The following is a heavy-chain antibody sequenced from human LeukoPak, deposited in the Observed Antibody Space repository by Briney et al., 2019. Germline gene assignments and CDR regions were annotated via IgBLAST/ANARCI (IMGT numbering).Heavy chain of an antibody. Sequence: GGSLRLSCAASGFTLSSYGVHWVRQAPGKGLEWVAFIRFDGSNENYADSVKGRFTISRDTSKNTLYLQMNSLRAEDTAVYYCARREVAAEISFGFDYWGQGALVTVSS. CDR1: GFTLSSYG. CDR3: ARREVAAEISFGFDY. J-gene: IGHJ4*02. CDR2: IRFDGSNE. V-gene: IGHV3-30*02. D-gene: IGHD2-15*01.